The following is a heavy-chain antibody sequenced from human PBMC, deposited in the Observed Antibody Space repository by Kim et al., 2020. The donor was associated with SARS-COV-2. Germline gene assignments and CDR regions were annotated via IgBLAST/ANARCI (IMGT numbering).Heavy chain of an antibody. V-gene: IGHV4-39*01. Sequence: SETLSLTCTVSGGSISSSSYYWGWIRQPPGKGLEWIGSIYYSGSTYYNPSLKSRVTISVDTSKNQFSLKLSSVTAADTAVYYCATPTPPFGSPWEPHDGAFDIWGKGTMVTVSS. J-gene: IGHJ3*02. CDR3: ATPTPPFGSPWEPHDGAFDI. D-gene: IGHD1-26*01. CDR2: IYYSGST. CDR1: GGSISSSSYY.